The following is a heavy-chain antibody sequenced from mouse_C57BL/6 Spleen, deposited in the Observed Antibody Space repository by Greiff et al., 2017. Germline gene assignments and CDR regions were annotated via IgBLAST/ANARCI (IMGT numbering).Heavy chain of an antibody. CDR2: IDPETGGT. Sequence: VQLQQSGAELVRPGASVTLSCKASGYTFTDYEMHWVKQTPVHGLEWIGAIDPETGGTAYNQKFKGKAILTADKSSSTAYMELRSLTSEDSAVYYCTDYAWFAYWGQGTLVTVSA. CDR3: TDYAWFAY. V-gene: IGHV1-15*01. D-gene: IGHD2-4*01. J-gene: IGHJ3*01. CDR1: GYTFTDYE.